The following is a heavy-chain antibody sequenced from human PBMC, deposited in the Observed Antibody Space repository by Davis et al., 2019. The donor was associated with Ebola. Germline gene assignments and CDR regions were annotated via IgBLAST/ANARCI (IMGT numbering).Heavy chain of an antibody. CDR2: ISYDGSNK. J-gene: IGHJ4*02. CDR3: ARAFVRQQLVRLYDY. D-gene: IGHD6-13*01. V-gene: IGHV3-30-3*01. CDR1: GFTFSSYA. Sequence: PGGSLRLSCAASGFTFSSYAMHWVRQAPGKGLEWVAVISYDGSNKYYAYSVKGRFTISRDNSKNTLYLQMNSLRAEDTAVYYWARAFVRQQLVRLYDYWGQGTLVTVSS.